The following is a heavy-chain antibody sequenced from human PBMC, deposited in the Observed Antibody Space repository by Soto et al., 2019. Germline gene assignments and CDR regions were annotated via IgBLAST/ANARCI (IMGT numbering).Heavy chain of an antibody. Sequence: QLQLQESGPGLVKPSETLSLTCTVSGGSISGSSYYWGWIRQPPGKGLEWIGSIYYSGSTYYNPSLKSRVTISVDTSKNQFSLKLSSVTAADTAVYYCARHAYVLRYSGWFDPWGQGTLVTVSS. CDR1: GGSISGSSYY. CDR3: ARHAYVLRYSGWFDP. J-gene: IGHJ5*02. V-gene: IGHV4-39*01. D-gene: IGHD3-9*01. CDR2: IYYSGST.